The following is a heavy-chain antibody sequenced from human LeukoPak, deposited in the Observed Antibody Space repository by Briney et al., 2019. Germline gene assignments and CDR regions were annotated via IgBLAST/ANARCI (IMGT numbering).Heavy chain of an antibody. CDR1: GFTFSSYW. J-gene: IGHJ4*02. CDR3: ATSTGGYRELDY. V-gene: IGHV3-7*01. Sequence: SGGSLRLSCAASGFTFSSYWMSWVRQTPEKGLEWVANINQDGSEKYYVDSVKGRFSVSRDNAKNSLYLQMNSLRDEDTAVYYCATSTGGYRELDYWGQGTLVTVSS. D-gene: IGHD2-2*01. CDR2: INQDGSEK.